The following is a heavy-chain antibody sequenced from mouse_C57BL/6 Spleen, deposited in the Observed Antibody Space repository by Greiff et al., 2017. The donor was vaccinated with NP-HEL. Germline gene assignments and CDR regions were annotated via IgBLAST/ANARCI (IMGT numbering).Heavy chain of an antibody. CDR3: ARSYYYGSSYDYAMDY. D-gene: IGHD1-1*01. Sequence: QLQQPGAELVKPGASVKLSCKASGYTFTSYWMQWVKQRPGQGLEWIGEIDPSDSYTNYNQKFKGKATLTVDTSSSTAYMQLSSLTSEDSAVYYCARSYYYGSSYDYAMDYWGQGTSVTVSS. V-gene: IGHV1-50*01. CDR1: GYTFTSYW. J-gene: IGHJ4*01. CDR2: IDPSDSYT.